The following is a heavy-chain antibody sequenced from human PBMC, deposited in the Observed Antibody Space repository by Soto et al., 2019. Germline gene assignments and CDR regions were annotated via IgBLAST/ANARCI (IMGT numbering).Heavy chain of an antibody. J-gene: IGHJ6*02. Sequence: QVQLQESGPGLVKPSQTLSLTCTVSGGSISSGDYYWSWIRQPPGKGLEWIGYIYYSGSTYYNPSLKSRVTISVDTSKNQFSLKLSSVTAADTAVYYCARDRITIFGGNYYGMDVWDQGTTVTVSS. V-gene: IGHV4-30-4*01. CDR3: ARDRITIFGGNYYGMDV. D-gene: IGHD3-9*01. CDR2: IYYSGST. CDR1: GGSISSGDYY.